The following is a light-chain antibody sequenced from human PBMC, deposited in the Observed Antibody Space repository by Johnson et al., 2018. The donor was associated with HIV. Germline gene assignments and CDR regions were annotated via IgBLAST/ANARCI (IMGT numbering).Light chain of an antibody. J-gene: IGLJ1*01. CDR1: SSNIGNNY. Sequence: QSVLTQPPSVSAAPGQKVTISCSGSSSNIGNNYVSWYQQLPGTAPKLLIYDNNKRPSGIPDRFSGSKSGTSATLGIPGLQPGDAADYYCGTWDSSLSAGGYVFGTGTKVTVL. V-gene: IGLV1-51*01. CDR3: GTWDSSLSAGGYV. CDR2: DNN.